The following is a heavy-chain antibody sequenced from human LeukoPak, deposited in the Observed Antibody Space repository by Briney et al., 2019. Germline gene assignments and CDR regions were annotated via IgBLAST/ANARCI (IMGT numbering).Heavy chain of an antibody. D-gene: IGHD3-22*01. Sequence: PGESLRLSCAASGFTFRSYGMHWVRQAPGKGLEWVAFIRYDGNSNYYADSVKGRFTISRDNSRSTLYLQMNSLRAEDTAVYYCAKEEVISGNHGVYFDYWGQGTLVTVSS. CDR2: IRYDGNSN. V-gene: IGHV3-30*02. CDR1: GFTFRSYG. CDR3: AKEEVISGNHGVYFDY. J-gene: IGHJ4*02.